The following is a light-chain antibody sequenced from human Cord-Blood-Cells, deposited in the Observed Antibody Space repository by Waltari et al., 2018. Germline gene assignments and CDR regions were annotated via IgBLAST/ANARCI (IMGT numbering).Light chain of an antibody. J-gene: IGKJ2*01. V-gene: IGKV4-1*01. CDR2: WAS. CDR3: QQYYSTPYT. CDR1: LSVLYSSNNKNY. Sequence: DIVMTQSPDSLAVSLGERATLNFKSSLSVLYSSNNKNYLAWYQQKPGQPPKLLIYWASTRESGVPDRFSGSGSGTDFTLTISSLQAEDVAVYYCQQYYSTPYTFGQGTKLEIK.